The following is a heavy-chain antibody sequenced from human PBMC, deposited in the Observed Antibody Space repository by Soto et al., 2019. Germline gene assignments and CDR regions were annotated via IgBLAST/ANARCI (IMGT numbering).Heavy chain of an antibody. V-gene: IGHV3-9*01. CDR2: ISWNSGSI. D-gene: IGHD3-22*01. CDR1: GFTFDDYA. CDR3: AKDGVVSGYYYSFYYYYGMDV. J-gene: IGHJ6*02. Sequence: EVQLVESGGGLVQPGRSLRLSCAASGFTFDDYAMHWVRQAPGKGLEWVSGISWNSGSIGYADSVKGRFTISRDNAKNSLYLQMNRLRAEDTALYYWAKDGVVSGYYYSFYYYYGMDVWGQGTTVTVSS.